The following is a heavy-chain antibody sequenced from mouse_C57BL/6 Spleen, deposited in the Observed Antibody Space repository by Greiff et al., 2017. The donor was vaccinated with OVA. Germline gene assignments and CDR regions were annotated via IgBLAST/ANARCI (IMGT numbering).Heavy chain of an antibody. CDR1: GFSLTSYG. D-gene: IGHD2-3*01. V-gene: IGHV2-2*01. Sequence: VQLQQSGPGLVQPSQSLSITCTVSGFSLTSYGLHWVRPSPGKGLEWLGVIWSGGITDYNAAFISRLSISKDNSKIQVFFKMNSLQADDTTVYYCASYDEGYYAMDYYGQGTTVTVSS. CDR2: IWSGGIT. J-gene: IGHJ4*01. CDR3: ASYDEGYYAMDY.